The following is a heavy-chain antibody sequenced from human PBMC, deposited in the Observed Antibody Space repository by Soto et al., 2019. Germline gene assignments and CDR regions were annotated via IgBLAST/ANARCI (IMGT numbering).Heavy chain of an antibody. D-gene: IGHD6-13*01. CDR3: ARQGRTAATATRNWFDP. Sequence: GESLKISCKGSGYSFTSYWIGWVRQMPGKXLEWMGIIYPGDSDTRYSPSFQGQVTISADKSISTAYLQWSSLKASDTAMYYCARQGRTAATATRNWFDPWGQGTLVTVSS. V-gene: IGHV5-51*01. CDR1: GYSFTSYW. CDR2: IYPGDSDT. J-gene: IGHJ5*02.